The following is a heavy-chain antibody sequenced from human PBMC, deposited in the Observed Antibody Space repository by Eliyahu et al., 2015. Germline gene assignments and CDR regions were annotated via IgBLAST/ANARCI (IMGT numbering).Heavy chain of an antibody. D-gene: IGHD2-15*01. CDR2: INPNSGGT. J-gene: IGHJ3*02. Sequence: QVQLVQSGAEVKKPGASVKVSCKASGYXFTGXYMHWVRQAPGQGLEWMGWINPNSGGTNYAQKFQGRVTMTRDTSISTAYMELSRLRSDDTAVYYCARDPFYCSGGSCPIDIWGQGTMVTVSS. CDR3: ARDPFYCSGGSCPIDI. CDR1: GYXFTGXY. V-gene: IGHV1-2*02.